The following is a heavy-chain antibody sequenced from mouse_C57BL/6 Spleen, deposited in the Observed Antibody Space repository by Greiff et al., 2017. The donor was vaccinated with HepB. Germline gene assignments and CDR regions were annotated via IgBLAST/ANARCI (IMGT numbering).Heavy chain of an antibody. CDR2: ISYDGSN. V-gene: IGHV3-6*01. CDR1: GYSITSGYY. J-gene: IGHJ3*01. CDR3: ARDYYGNYGVWFAY. Sequence: EVKLVESGPGLVKPSQSLSLTCSVTGYSITSGYYWNWIRQFPGNKLEWMGYISYDGSNNYNPSLKNRISITRDTSKNQFFLKLNSVTTEDTATYYCARDYYGNYGVWFAYWGQGTLVTVSA. D-gene: IGHD2-1*01.